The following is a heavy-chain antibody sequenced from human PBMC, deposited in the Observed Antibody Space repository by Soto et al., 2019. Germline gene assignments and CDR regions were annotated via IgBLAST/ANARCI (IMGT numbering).Heavy chain of an antibody. CDR2: INHSGST. J-gene: IGHJ4*02. D-gene: IGHD3-3*01. V-gene: IGHV4-34*01. CDR1: GGSFSGYY. CDR3: ARTRVYYDFWSGYIDY. Sequence: PWETLSLTCAVYGGSFSGYYWSWIRQPPGKGLEWIGEINHSGSTNYNPSLKSRVTISVDTSKNQFSLKLSSVTAADTAVYYCARTRVYYDFWSGYIDYWGQGTLVTVSS.